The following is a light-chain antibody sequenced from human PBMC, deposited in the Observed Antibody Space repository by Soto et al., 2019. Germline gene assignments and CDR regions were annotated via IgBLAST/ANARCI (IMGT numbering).Light chain of an antibody. Sequence: EIVLTQSPGTLSLSPGKRATLSCRASQSVSSSYLAWYQQKPGQAPRLLIYGVSSRATSIPDRFSGSGSGTDFPLPIRRLQPEDFTVYYFPHYVHSPPITFGQGTKLEMK. CDR1: QSVSSSY. J-gene: IGKJ5*01. CDR3: PHYVHSPPIT. V-gene: IGKV3-20*01. CDR2: GVS.